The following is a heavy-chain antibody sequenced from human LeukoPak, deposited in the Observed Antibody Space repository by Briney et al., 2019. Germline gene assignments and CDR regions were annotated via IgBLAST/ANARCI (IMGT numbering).Heavy chain of an antibody. CDR2: ISGSGGST. CDR1: GFTFSTYA. Sequence: GGSLRLSCVASGFTFSTYAMSWVRQAPGKGLEWVSAISGSGGSTYYADSVKGRFTISRDNSKNTLYLQMNSLRAEDTAVYYCARGYHDRSGYDYYHYGMDVWGQGTTVTVSS. J-gene: IGHJ6*02. D-gene: IGHD3-22*01. CDR3: ARGYHDRSGYDYYHYGMDV. V-gene: IGHV3-23*01.